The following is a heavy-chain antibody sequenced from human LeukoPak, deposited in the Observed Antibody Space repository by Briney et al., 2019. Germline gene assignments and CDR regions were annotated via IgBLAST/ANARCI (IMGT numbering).Heavy chain of an antibody. J-gene: IGHJ6*02. CDR3: ARDPGQWLVPDYYYYGMDV. CDR2: INPNSGGT. Sequence: ASVKVSCKASGYTFTGYYKHWVRHAPGQGLEWMGWINPNSGGTNYAQKFQGRVTMTRDTSISTAYMELSRLRSDDTAVYYCARDPGQWLVPDYYYYGMDVWGQGTTVTVSS. D-gene: IGHD6-19*01. V-gene: IGHV1-2*02. CDR1: GYTFTGYY.